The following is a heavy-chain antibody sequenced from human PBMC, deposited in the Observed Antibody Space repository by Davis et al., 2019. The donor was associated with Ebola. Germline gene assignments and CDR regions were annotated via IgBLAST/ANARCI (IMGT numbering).Heavy chain of an antibody. Sequence: MPSETLSLTCTVSGGSISSSSYYWGWIRQPPGKGLEWIGSIYYSGSTYYNPSLKSRVTISVDTSKNQFSLKLSSVTAADTAVYYCARGGYDFWSGYPDHFDPWGQGTLVTVSS. J-gene: IGHJ5*02. V-gene: IGHV4-39*07. CDR2: IYYSGST. D-gene: IGHD3-3*01. CDR1: GGSISSSSYY. CDR3: ARGGYDFWSGYPDHFDP.